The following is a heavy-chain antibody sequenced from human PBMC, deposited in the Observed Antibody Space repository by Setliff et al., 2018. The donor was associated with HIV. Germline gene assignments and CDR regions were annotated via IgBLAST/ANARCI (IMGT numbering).Heavy chain of an antibody. CDR2: IYHSGTT. V-gene: IGHV4-4*02. Sequence: TLSLTCAVSGGAIDDINWWNWVRQSPGKGLEWIGEIYHSGTTNYNPSLKSRVTISADKSKNQFSLKLTSVTAADTAVYYCARDQSIAARYLFDPWGQGTLVTVSS. D-gene: IGHD6-6*01. J-gene: IGHJ5*02. CDR3: ARDQSIAARYLFDP. CDR1: GGAIDDINW.